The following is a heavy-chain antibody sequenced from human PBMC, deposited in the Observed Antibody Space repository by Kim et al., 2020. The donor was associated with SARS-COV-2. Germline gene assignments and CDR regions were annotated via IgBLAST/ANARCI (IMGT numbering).Heavy chain of an antibody. CDR1: GGSISSGSYY. CDR2: IYTSGST. Sequence: SETLSLTCTVSGGSISSGSYYWSWIRQPAGKGLEWIGRIYTSGSTNYNPSLKSRVTISVDTSKNQFSLKLSSVTAADTAVYYCARGSPPGGSGSFDYWSQGTLVTVSS. CDR3: ARGSPPGGSGSFDY. D-gene: IGHD3-10*01. V-gene: IGHV4-61*02. J-gene: IGHJ4*02.